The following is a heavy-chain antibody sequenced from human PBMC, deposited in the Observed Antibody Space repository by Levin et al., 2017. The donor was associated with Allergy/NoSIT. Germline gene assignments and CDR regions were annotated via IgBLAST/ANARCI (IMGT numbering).Heavy chain of an antibody. J-gene: IGHJ1*01. Sequence: GGSLRLSCAASGFTFSSYAMHWVRQAPGKGLEWVAVISYDGSNKYYADSVKGRFTISRDNSKNTLYLQMNSLRAEDTAVYYCARQYYGSGSYLQHWGQGTLVTVSS. CDR2: ISYDGSNK. D-gene: IGHD3-10*01. CDR1: GFTFSSYA. CDR3: ARQYYGSGSYLQH. V-gene: IGHV3-30-3*01.